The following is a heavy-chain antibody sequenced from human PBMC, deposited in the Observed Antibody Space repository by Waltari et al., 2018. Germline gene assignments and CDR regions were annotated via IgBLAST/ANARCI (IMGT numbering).Heavy chain of an antibody. D-gene: IGHD2-2*01. V-gene: IGHV1-69*08. CDR1: GCTFSSYA. J-gene: IGHJ5*02. CDR2: VSPSFGTA. CDR3: ASSPESYCSSTSCKTYNCFDP. Sequence: QVQLVQSGAEVKKPGSSVKVSCKASGCTFSSYAISWVRQSPGQGLDWMGRVSPSFGTAKCAQKVQGRVKITAEKSTGTAYMELNSLSAADTAVYYCASSPESYCSSTSCKTYNCFDPWGQGTLVTVSS.